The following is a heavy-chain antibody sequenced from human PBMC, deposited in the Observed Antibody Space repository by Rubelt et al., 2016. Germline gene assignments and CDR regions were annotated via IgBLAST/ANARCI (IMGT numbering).Heavy chain of an antibody. Sequence: GLEWIGEINHSGSTNYNPSLKSRVTISVDTSKNQFSLKLSSVTAADTAVYYCAREPRAGLVRFLEWSRPDKRFDIWGQGTMVTVSS. CDR2: INHSGST. J-gene: IGHJ3*02. CDR3: AREPRAGLVRFLEWSRPDKRFDI. D-gene: IGHD3-3*01. V-gene: IGHV4-34*01.